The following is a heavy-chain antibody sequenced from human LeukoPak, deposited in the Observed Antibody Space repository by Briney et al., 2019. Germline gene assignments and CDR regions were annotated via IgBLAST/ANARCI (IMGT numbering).Heavy chain of an antibody. J-gene: IGHJ6*02. D-gene: IGHD5-18*01. CDR3: ATRSQDTAMVYYGMDV. V-gene: IGHV3-49*03. CDR1: GFTFGDYA. CDR2: IRSKAYGGTT. Sequence: GGSLRLSCTASGFTFGDYAMSWFRQAPGKGLEWVGFIRSKAYGGTTEYAASVKGRFTISRDDSKSIAYLQMNSLRAEDTAVYYCATRSQDTAMVYYGMDVWGQGTTVTVSS.